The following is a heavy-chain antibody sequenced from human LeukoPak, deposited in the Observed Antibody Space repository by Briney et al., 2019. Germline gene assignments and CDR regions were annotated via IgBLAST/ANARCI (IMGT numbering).Heavy chain of an antibody. CDR2: IKPDGSET. Sequence: PGGSLRLTCAASGFTFSDYYMHWVRQAAGKGLVWVSRIKPDGSETNCADSVKGRFTISRDNAKNTLYLQLNCLRAEDPGVYYCARDRDGYSLWGQGTLVTVSS. V-gene: IGHV3-74*01. D-gene: IGHD5-24*01. J-gene: IGHJ4*02. CDR1: GFTFSDYY. CDR3: ARDRDGYSL.